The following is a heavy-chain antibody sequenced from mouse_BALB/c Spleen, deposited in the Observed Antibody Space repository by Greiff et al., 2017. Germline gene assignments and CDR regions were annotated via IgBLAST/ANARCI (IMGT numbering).Heavy chain of an antibody. CDR1: GDSITSGY. CDR2: ISSSGST. CDR3: ARYGYDRKGYAMDY. D-gene: IGHD2-2*01. V-gene: IGHV3-8*02. Sequence: EVKLLESGPSLVKPSQTLSFTCSVTGDSITSGYWNWIRKFPGNKLEYMGYISSSGSTYYNPSLKSRISITRDTSKNQYYLQLNSVTTEDTATYYGARYGYDRKGYAMDYWGQGTSVTVSS. J-gene: IGHJ4*01.